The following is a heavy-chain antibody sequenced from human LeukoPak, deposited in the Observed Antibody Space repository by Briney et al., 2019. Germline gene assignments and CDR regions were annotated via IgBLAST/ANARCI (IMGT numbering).Heavy chain of an antibody. CDR1: GFTFSSYS. CDR2: ISSSSSTI. V-gene: IGHV3-48*01. Sequence: GGSLRLSCAASGFTFSSYSMNWVRQAPGKGLEWVSYISSSSSTIYYADSVKGRFTISRDNAKNSLYLQMNSLRAEDTAVYYCARGTRFLEWLFSEFDYWGQGTLVTVSS. J-gene: IGHJ4*02. CDR3: ARGTRFLEWLFSEFDY. D-gene: IGHD3-3*01.